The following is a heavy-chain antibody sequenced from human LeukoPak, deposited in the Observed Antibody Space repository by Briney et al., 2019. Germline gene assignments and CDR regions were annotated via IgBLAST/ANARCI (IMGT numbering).Heavy chain of an antibody. J-gene: IGHJ3*02. CDR3: ARRFRTSASGILHHDAYDI. CDR1: GGSITDHF. CDR2: IYGSP. V-gene: IGHV4-4*09. Sequence: SETLSLTCTVSGGSITDHFWGWIRHTPGMGLEWIGHIYGSPIYNPSLKSRVTISDDTSENQIFLQMTSVTAADTAIYYCARRFRTSASGILHHDAYDIWGPGTEVIVSS. D-gene: IGHD3-10*01.